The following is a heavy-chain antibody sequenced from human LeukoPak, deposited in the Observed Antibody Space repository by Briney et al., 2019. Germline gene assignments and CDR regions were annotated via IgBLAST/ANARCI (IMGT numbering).Heavy chain of an antibody. J-gene: IGHJ4*02. Sequence: PSETLSLTCAVYGGSFSNYHWSWIRPPPGKGQEWIGYIFHRGGTSYNPSLKSRILFSVDTSQNQFSLKLNSVTAADTAVYYCVREILYCSGGSCYRGPFDNWGQGTLVTVSS. CDR3: VREILYCSGGSCYRGPFDN. CDR1: GGSFSNYH. CDR2: IFHRGGT. D-gene: IGHD2-15*01. V-gene: IGHV4-30-4*01.